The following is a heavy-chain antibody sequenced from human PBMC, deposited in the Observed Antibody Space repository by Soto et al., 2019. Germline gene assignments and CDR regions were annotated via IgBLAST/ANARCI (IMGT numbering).Heavy chain of an antibody. J-gene: IGHJ4*02. V-gene: IGHV3-30*18. CDR1: WSILSPGG. Sequence: GGALRDSWGGSWSILSPGGILVFRLVLGKGLEWLAVTSYEGRNNNYADSVRGRFTISRDNSKITLYLQMNSLRPEDTVVYYCAKDTYYHDSTALYVFDYWGQGT. CDR3: AKDTYYHDSTALYVFDY. D-gene: IGHD3-22*01. CDR2: TSYEGRNN.